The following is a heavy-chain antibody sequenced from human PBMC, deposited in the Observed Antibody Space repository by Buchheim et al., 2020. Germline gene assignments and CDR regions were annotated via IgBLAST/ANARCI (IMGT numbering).Heavy chain of an antibody. V-gene: IGHV3-74*01. J-gene: IGHJ6*02. Sequence: EVQLVESGGGLVQPGGSLRLSCAASGFTFSSYWMHWVRQAPGKGLVWVSRINSDGSSTSYADSVKGRFTISRENAKNTMYLQMNSLRAEDTAVYYCAREYYYDSSGYYGIHYYYYYGMDVWGQGTT. CDR2: INSDGSST. D-gene: IGHD3-22*01. CDR3: AREYYYDSSGYYGIHYYYYYGMDV. CDR1: GFTFSSYW.